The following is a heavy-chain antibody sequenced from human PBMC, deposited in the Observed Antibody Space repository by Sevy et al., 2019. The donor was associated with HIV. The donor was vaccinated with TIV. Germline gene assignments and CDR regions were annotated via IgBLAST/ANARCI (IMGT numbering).Heavy chain of an antibody. CDR3: AGGRYDSSGSFDAFDI. CDR2: IYGSSGGT. Sequence: GGSLRLSCKPSGFTFISYAMSWVRQAPGKGLEWVSTIYGSSGGTYYADSVKGRFTISRDNSKNTLYLQMNSLRTEDTAVYYCAGGRYDSSGSFDAFDIWCQGTMVTVSS. V-gene: IGHV3-23*01. CDR1: GFTFISYA. D-gene: IGHD3-22*01. J-gene: IGHJ3*02.